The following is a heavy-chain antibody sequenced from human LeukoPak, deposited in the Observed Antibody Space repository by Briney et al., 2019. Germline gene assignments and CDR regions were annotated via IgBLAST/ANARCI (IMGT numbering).Heavy chain of an antibody. D-gene: IGHD6-19*01. J-gene: IGHJ4*02. V-gene: IGHV4-59*01. CDR1: GGSISSYY. CDR3: ARVGSSGWFND. Sequence: SETLSLTCTVSGGSISSYYWSWIRQPPGKGLEWIGYIYYGGSTNYNPSLKSRVTISVDTSKNQFSLKLSSVTAADTAVYYCARVGSSGWFNDWGQGTLVTVSS. CDR2: IYYGGST.